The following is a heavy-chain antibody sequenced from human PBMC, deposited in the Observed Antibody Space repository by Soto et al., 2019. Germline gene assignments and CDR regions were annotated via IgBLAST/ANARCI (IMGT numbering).Heavy chain of an antibody. CDR3: ARAPITMIVADY. Sequence: GGSLRLSCAASGFTFSSYAMHWVRQAPGKGLEWVAVISYDGSNKYYADSVKGRFTISRDNSKNTLYLQMNSLRAEDTAVYYCARAPITMIVADYWGQGTLVTVSS. CDR2: ISYDGSNK. J-gene: IGHJ4*02. CDR1: GFTFSSYA. V-gene: IGHV3-30-3*01. D-gene: IGHD3-22*01.